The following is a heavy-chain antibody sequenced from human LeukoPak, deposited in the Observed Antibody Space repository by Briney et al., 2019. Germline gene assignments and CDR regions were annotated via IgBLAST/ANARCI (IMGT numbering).Heavy chain of an antibody. CDR1: GFTFSTYA. D-gene: IGHD6-13*01. CDR2: ISGSGDNT. J-gene: IGHJ4*02. CDR3: ARDGFSSSWYGRALDY. Sequence: GGSLRLSCAASGFTFSTYAMTWVRQVSGKGLEWVSAISGSGDNTYSADSVKGRFTISRDNSRNTLYLQMNSLRAEDTAVYYCARDGFSSSWYGRALDYWGQGTLVTVSS. V-gene: IGHV3-23*01.